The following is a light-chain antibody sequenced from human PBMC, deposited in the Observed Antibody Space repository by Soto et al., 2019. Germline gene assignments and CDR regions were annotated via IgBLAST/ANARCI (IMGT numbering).Light chain of an antibody. CDR3: SSFTSSTTYV. CDR1: SSDVGNYNY. CDR2: NVN. Sequence: QSVLTQSASVSGSPGQSITISCTGTSSDVGNYNYVSWYQQHPGEVPKLIIFNVNNRPSRVSNRFSGSKSGNTASLTISGLQAEDEADYYCSSFTSSTTYVFGTGTKVTVL. V-gene: IGLV2-14*01. J-gene: IGLJ1*01.